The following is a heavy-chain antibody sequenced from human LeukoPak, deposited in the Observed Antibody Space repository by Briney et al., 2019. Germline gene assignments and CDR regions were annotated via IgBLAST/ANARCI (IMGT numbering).Heavy chain of an antibody. J-gene: IGHJ4*02. Sequence: ASVKVSCKASGYTFTSYGISWVRQAPGQGLEWMGWISAYNGNTNYAQKLQGRVTMTTDTSTSTAYMELRSLRSGDTAVYYCARDWYCSSTSCYFLDYWGQGTLVTVSS. CDR3: ARDWYCSSTSCYFLDY. CDR1: GYTFTSYG. CDR2: ISAYNGNT. D-gene: IGHD2-2*01. V-gene: IGHV1-18*04.